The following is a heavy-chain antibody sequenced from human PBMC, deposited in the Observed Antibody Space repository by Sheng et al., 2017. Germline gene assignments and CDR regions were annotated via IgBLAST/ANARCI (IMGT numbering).Heavy chain of an antibody. CDR3: ARDPERWLQLRGPFY. D-gene: IGHD5-12*01. J-gene: IGHJ4*02. Sequence: QVQLVESGGGVVQPGRSLRLSCAASGFTFSSYAMHWVRQAPGKGLEWVAVISYDGSNKYYADSVKGRFTISRDNSKNTLYLQMNSLRAEDTAVYYCARDPERWLQLRGPFYWGQGTLVTVSS. V-gene: IGHV3-30-3*01. CDR2: ISYDGSNK. CDR1: GFTFSSYA.